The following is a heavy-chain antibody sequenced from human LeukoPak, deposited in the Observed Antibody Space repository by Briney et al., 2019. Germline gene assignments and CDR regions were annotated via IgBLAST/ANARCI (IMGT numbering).Heavy chain of an antibody. D-gene: IGHD1-14*01. V-gene: IGHV3-30-3*01. CDR3: TTRLY. Sequence: GRSLRLSCAASGFTFSTYPMHWVRQAPGKGLEWVAVMSFDGDSEYYSDSVRGRFTVSRDNAKSTLYLQMNSLKTEDAAVYYCTTRLYWGLGTLVTVSS. CDR2: MSFDGDSE. J-gene: IGHJ4*02. CDR1: GFTFSTYP.